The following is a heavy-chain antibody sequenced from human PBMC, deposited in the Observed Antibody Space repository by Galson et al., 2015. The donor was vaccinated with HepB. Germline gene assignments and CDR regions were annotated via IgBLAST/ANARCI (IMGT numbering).Heavy chain of an antibody. J-gene: IGHJ6*02. D-gene: IGHD2-8*02. CDR2: ISYDGGNK. CDR3: AKFGGVSRDYYYYGMDV. V-gene: IGHV3-30*18. Sequence: SLRLSCAASRFTFSTYGMHWVRQAPGKGLEWVTLISYDGGNKYYADSVKGRFTISRDNSKNTLYLQMNSLRAEDTAVYYCAKFGGVSRDYYYYGMDVWGQGTTVTVSS. CDR1: RFTFSTYG.